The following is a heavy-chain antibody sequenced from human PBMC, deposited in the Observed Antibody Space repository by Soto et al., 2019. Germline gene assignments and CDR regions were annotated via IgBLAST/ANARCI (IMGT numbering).Heavy chain of an antibody. V-gene: IGHV4-31*11. CDR1: GGSISSPGYY. CDR2: IYYSGGT. Sequence: SETLSLTCAVSGGSISSPGYYWTWIRQHPGKGLEWIGYIYYSGGTSYNQSLNSRLAISVDTSKNHFSLKLSSVTAADTAVYYCARGRGYSSGWYLDVWGQGTPVTVSS. J-gene: IGHJ6*02. D-gene: IGHD6-19*01. CDR3: ARGRGYSSGWYLDV.